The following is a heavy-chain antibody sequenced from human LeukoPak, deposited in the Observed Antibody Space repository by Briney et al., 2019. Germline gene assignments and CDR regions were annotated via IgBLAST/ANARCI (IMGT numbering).Heavy chain of an antibody. CDR2: ISPNSGGT. CDR3: ARVYASGSPDFDY. D-gene: IGHD1-26*01. J-gene: IGHJ4*02. V-gene: IGHV1-2*02. CDR1: GYTFTGYY. Sequence: ASVRVSCKASGYTFTGYYMHWVRQAPGQGLEWMGWISPNSGGTNYAQKFQGRVTMTRDTSISTAYMELSRLRSDDTAVYYCARVYASGSPDFDYWGQGTLVTVSS.